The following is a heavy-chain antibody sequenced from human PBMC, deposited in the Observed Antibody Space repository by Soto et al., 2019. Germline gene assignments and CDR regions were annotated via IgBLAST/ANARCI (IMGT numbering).Heavy chain of an antibody. J-gene: IGHJ6*02. CDR2: IYYSGST. CDR3: ATKTGGGWEDGMDV. Sequence: PSETLSLTCTVSGGSISSSRDYWGWMRQPPGKGLEWIGSIYYSGSTYYNPSLKSRVTISVDTSKNQFSLKLSSVTAADTAVYYCATKTGGGWEDGMDVWGQGTTVTVSS. V-gene: IGHV4-39*01. D-gene: IGHD6-19*01. CDR1: GGSISSSRDY.